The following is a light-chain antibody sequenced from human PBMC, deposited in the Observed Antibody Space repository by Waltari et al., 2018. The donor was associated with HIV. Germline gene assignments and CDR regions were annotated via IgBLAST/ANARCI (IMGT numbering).Light chain of an antibody. CDR1: FSDVGSYNL. CDR2: EVT. V-gene: IGLV2-23*02. J-gene: IGLJ2*01. Sequence: QSAPTQPASVSGSPGQSITISCTGTFSDVGSYNLVSCYQKHPGEAPKIMIYEVTKRPSGVSSRFSGSKSGNTASLTISGLQAEDEADYYCCSYAGSRIHVVFGGGTKLTVL. CDR3: CSYAGSRIHVV.